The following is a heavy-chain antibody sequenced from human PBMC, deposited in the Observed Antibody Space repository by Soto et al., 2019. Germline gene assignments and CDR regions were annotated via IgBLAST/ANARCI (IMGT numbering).Heavy chain of an antibody. Sequence: TLSLTCAVSGGSISSGGYSWSWIRQPPGKGLEWIGYIYHSGSTYYNPSLKSRVTISVDTSKNQFSLKLSSVTAADTAVYYCARGSYYYDSSGYYHYWGRGTLVTVSS. CDR1: GGSISSGGYS. CDR3: ARGSYYYDSSGYYHY. V-gene: IGHV4-30-2*05. CDR2: IYHSGST. J-gene: IGHJ4*02. D-gene: IGHD3-22*01.